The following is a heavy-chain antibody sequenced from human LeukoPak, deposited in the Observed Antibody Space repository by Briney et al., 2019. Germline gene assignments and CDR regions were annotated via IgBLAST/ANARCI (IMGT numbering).Heavy chain of an antibody. V-gene: IGHV3-48*02. Sequence: GRSLRLSCAASGFSFSTYGMHWVRQAPGKGLEWVSYISSSGSTIYYADSVKGRLTISRDNAKNSLYLQLSSLRDEDTAVYYCARDCRLNCARQPGFDSWGQGTLVTVSS. J-gene: IGHJ5*01. D-gene: IGHD1-1*01. CDR1: GFSFSTYG. CDR3: ARDCRLNCARQPGFDS. CDR2: ISSSGSTI.